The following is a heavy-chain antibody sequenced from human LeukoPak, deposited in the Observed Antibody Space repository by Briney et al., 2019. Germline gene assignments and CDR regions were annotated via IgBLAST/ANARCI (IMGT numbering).Heavy chain of an antibody. V-gene: IGHV3-53*01. D-gene: IGHD5-12*01. CDR3: AREGSGYADAFDI. CDR1: GLTVSRNY. Sequence: GGSLRLSCAASGLTVSRNYMTWVRQAPGKGLEWGSIIYSGGTTYYADAVKGRFTISRDISKNTVYLQMNSLRVEDTAVYYCAREGSGYADAFDIWGQGTMVTVSS. CDR2: IYSGGTT. J-gene: IGHJ3*02.